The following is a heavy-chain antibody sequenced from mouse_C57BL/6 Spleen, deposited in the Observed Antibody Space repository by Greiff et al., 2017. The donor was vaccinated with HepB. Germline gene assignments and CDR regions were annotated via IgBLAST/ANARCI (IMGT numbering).Heavy chain of an antibody. V-gene: IGHV1-75*01. CDR3: ARCPFFGNYAMDY. CDR1: GYTFTDYY. D-gene: IGHD3-1*01. CDR2: IFPGSGST. J-gene: IGHJ4*01. Sequence: QVQLKESGPELVKPGASVKISCKASGYTFTDYYINWVKQRPGQGLEWIGWIFPGSGSTYYNEKFKGKATLTVDKSSSTAYMLLSSLTSEDSAVYFCARCPFFGNYAMDYWGQGTSVTVSS.